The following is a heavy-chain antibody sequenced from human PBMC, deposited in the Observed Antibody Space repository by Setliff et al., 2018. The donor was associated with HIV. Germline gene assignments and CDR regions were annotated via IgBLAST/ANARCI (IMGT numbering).Heavy chain of an antibody. CDR3: AREGSPIYYFDY. V-gene: IGHV1-2*02. CDR2: INVNSGGT. D-gene: IGHD3-10*01. Sequence: ASVKVSCKASGYLFTGYYMHWVRQAPGQGLEWMGWINVNSGGTKYAQKFQGRVTMTRDTSISTAYMEVSSLRSDDTAVYYCAREGSPIYYFDYWSQGTLVTAS. J-gene: IGHJ4*02. CDR1: GYLFTGYY.